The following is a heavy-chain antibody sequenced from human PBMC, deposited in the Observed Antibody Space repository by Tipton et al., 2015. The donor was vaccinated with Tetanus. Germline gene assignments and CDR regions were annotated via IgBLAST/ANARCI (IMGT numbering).Heavy chain of an antibody. J-gene: IGHJ4*02. CDR1: GFTFSSYG. CDR3: ARDPNSSGWYPAYFDL. CDR2: ISYDGSSE. D-gene: IGHD6-19*01. Sequence: SLRLSCAASGFTFSSYGMHWVRQAPGKGLEWVAVISYDGSSEYYADSVKGRFTISRDNSKNILFLQMSSLRPEDTALYYCARDPNSSGWYPAYFDLWGQGTLVTVSS. V-gene: IGHV3-30*03.